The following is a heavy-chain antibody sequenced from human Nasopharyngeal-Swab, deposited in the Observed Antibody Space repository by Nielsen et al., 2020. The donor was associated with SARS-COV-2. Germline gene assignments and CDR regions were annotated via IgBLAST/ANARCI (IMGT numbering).Heavy chain of an antibody. J-gene: IGHJ5*02. CDR3: ALITMVRGVTAGQLDP. D-gene: IGHD3-10*01. V-gene: IGHV1-69*01. CDR2: IIPIFGTA. Sequence: WVRQAPGQGLEWMGGIIPIFGTANYAQKFQGRVTITADESTSIAYMELSSLRSEDTAVYYCALITMVRGVTAGQLDPWGQGTLVTVSS.